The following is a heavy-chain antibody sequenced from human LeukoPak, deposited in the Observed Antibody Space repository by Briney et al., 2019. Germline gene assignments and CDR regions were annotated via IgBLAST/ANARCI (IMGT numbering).Heavy chain of an antibody. J-gene: IGHJ4*02. Sequence: ASVKVSCKASGYTFTSYGISWVRQAPGQGLEWMGWISAYNGNTNYAQKLQGRVTMTTDTSTSTAYMELRSLRSDDTAVYYCASGFGYCNSTSCLGDYWGQGTLVTVSS. CDR3: ASGFGYCNSTSCLGDY. CDR2: ISAYNGNT. V-gene: IGHV1-18*01. CDR1: GYTFTSYG. D-gene: IGHD2-2*03.